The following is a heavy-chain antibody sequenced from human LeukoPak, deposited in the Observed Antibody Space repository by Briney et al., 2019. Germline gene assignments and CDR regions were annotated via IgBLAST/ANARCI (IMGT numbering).Heavy chain of an antibody. J-gene: IGHJ4*02. CDR2: ISGSGSST. CDR3: AKAAGYSGFESFDF. V-gene: IGHV3-23*01. D-gene: IGHD5-12*01. CDR1: GFTFSSYA. Sequence: GGSLRLSCAASGFTFSSYAMNWVRQAPGKGLEWVSDISGSGSSTYYADSVKGRFTISRDNSKNTLYLQMSSLRAEDTAVYYCAKAAGYSGFESFDFWGQGTLVTVSS.